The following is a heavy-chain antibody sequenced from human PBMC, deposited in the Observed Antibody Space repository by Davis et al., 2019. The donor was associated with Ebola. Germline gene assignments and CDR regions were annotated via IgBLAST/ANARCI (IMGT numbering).Heavy chain of an antibody. CDR1: GGSISSGGYY. CDR2: IYYSGST. CDR3: ARGNEGHYDFWSGYYIPSGMDV. J-gene: IGHJ6*02. V-gene: IGHV4-61*08. Sequence: SETLSLTCTVSGGSISSGGYYWSWIRQPPGKGLEWIGYIYYSGSTNYNPSPKSRVTISVDTSKNQFSLKLSSVTAADTAVYYCARGNEGHYDFWSGYYIPSGMDVWGQGTTVTVSS. D-gene: IGHD3-3*01.